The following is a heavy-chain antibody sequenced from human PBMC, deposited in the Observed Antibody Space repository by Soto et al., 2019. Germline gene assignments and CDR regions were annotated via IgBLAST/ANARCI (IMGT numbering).Heavy chain of an antibody. CDR2: ISNSGNSI. D-gene: IGHD2-21*01. J-gene: IGHJ6*02. CDR1: GFPFSDYD. CDR3: AKEGRHDDPVWRGMDV. Sequence: GGSLRLSCAASGFPFSDYDMSWIRQAPGKGLERVSYISNSGNSIYYADSVKGRFTISRDNAKNSLYLQMNSLRAEDTAVYYCAKEGRHDDPVWRGMDVGGQGTTVTVSS. V-gene: IGHV3-11*01.